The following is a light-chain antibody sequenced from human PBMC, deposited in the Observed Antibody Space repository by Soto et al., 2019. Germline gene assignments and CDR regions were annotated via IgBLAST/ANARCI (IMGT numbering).Light chain of an antibody. CDR1: LSLLYSPNNKNY. Sequence: DIVMTQSPDSLAVSLGERATIDCKSSLSLLYSPNNKNYLAWYQQKPGQPPKLLIYWASTRESGVPDRFTGSGSGTDFTLTISSLQAEDVAVYYCQQYYDAPQTFGRGTKVEIK. CDR2: WAS. CDR3: QQYYDAPQT. J-gene: IGKJ1*01. V-gene: IGKV4-1*01.